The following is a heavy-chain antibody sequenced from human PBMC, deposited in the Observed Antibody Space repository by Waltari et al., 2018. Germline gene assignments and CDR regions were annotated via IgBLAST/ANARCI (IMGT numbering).Heavy chain of an antibody. D-gene: IGHD3-10*01. CDR2: IYYSGST. CDR1: GFTFSSYA. CDR3: ARGYGFREFLLFDY. V-gene: IGHV4-59*01. Sequence: VQLLESGGGLVQPGGSLRLSCAASGFTFSSYAMSWVRQAPGKGLEWIGYIYYSGSTNYNPSLKSRVTISVDTSKNQFSLKLSSVTAADTAVYYCARGYGFREFLLFDYWGQGTLVTVSS. J-gene: IGHJ4*02.